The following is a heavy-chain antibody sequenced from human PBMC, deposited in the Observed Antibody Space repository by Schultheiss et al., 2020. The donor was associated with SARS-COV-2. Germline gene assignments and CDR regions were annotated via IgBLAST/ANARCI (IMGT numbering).Heavy chain of an antibody. CDR2: INYSGST. CDR1: GGSFSGYY. V-gene: IGHV4-34*01. Sequence: SETLSLTCAVSGGSFSGYYWSWIRQPPGKGLEWIGEINYSGSTNYNPSLKSRVTISVDTSKNQFSLKLSSVTAADTAVYYCATVSSGWYFGFDYWGQGTLVTVSS. J-gene: IGHJ4*02. D-gene: IGHD6-19*01. CDR3: ATVSSGWYFGFDY.